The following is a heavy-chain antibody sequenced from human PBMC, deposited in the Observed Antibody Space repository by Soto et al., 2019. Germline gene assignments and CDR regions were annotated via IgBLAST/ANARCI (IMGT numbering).Heavy chain of an antibody. V-gene: IGHV4-34*01. CDR1: GGSFSGYY. D-gene: IGHD2-8*01. Sequence: SETLSLTCAVYGGSFSGYYWSWIRQPPGKGLEWIGEINHSGSTNYNPSLKSRVTISVDTSKNQFSLKLSSVTAADTAVYYCARARIVLMVYAIYYYGMDVWGQGTTVTVSS. CDR2: INHSGST. CDR3: ARARIVLMVYAIYYYGMDV. J-gene: IGHJ6*02.